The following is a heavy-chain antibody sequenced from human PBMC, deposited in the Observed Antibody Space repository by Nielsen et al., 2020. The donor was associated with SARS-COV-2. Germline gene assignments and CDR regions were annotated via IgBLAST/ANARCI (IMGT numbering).Heavy chain of an antibody. Sequence: ASVKVSCKASGYTFTSYDINWVRQATGQGLEWMGWMNPNSGNTGYAQKFQGRVIMTRNTSISTAYMELSSLRSEDTAVYYCARGRRYFDWLSPYYYYYGMDVWGQGTTVTVSS. D-gene: IGHD3-9*01. CDR1: GYTFTSYD. V-gene: IGHV1-8*01. CDR2: MNPNSGNT. CDR3: ARGRRYFDWLSPYYYYYGMDV. J-gene: IGHJ6*02.